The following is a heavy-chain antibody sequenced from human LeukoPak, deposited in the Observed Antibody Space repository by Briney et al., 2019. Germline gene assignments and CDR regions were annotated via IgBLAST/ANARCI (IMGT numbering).Heavy chain of an antibody. V-gene: IGHV4-59*01. CDR1: GGSISSYY. J-gene: IGHJ1*01. CDR2: IYYSGST. CDR3: ARDGLGTPEYFQH. Sequence: SETLSLTCTVSGGSISSYYWSWIRQPPGKGLEWIGYIYYSGSTNYNPSLKSRVTISVDTPKNQFSLKLSSVTAADTAVYYCARDGLGTPEYFQHWGQGTLVTVSS. D-gene: IGHD1-14*01.